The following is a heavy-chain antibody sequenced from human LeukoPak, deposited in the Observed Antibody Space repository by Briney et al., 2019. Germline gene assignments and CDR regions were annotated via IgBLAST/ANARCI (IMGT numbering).Heavy chain of an antibody. CDR1: GFTFSSSA. V-gene: IGHV3-30*02. CDR2: IHYDGNNK. CDR3: ARCRVPWDIVEPFDY. Sequence: PGGSLRLSCAASGFTFSSSAMHWVRQAPGKGLDWVAFIHYDGNNKYYADSVKGRFTISRDNAKNSLYLQMNSLRAEDTAVYYCARCRVPWDIVEPFDYWGQGTLVTVSS. J-gene: IGHJ4*02. D-gene: IGHD5-12*01.